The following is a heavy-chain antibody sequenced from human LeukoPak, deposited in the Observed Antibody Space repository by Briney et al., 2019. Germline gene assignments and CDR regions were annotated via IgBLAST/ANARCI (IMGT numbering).Heavy chain of an antibody. CDR1: GYTFTGYY. Sequence: ASVTVSCKASGYTFTGYYMHWVRQAPGQGLEWMGWINPNSGGTNYAQKFQGRVTMTRDTSISTAYMELSRLRSDDTAVYYCARDYYYGSGIPYYIDVWGKGTTVTISS. CDR2: INPNSGGT. V-gene: IGHV1-2*02. J-gene: IGHJ6*03. CDR3: ARDYYYGSGIPYYIDV. D-gene: IGHD3-10*01.